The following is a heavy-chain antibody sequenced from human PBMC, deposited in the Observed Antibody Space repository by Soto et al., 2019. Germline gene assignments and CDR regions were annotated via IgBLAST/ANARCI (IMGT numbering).Heavy chain of an antibody. D-gene: IGHD3-3*01. Sequence: ASVKVSCKASGYTFTSYDINWVRRATGQGLEWMGWMNPNSGNTGYAQKFQGRVTMTRNTSISTAYMELSSLRSEDTAVYYCARGLGRSYYDFWSGYYAIGPYYYGMDVWGQGTTVTVSS. CDR3: ARGLGRSYYDFWSGYYAIGPYYYGMDV. CDR1: GYTFTSYD. J-gene: IGHJ6*02. CDR2: MNPNSGNT. V-gene: IGHV1-8*01.